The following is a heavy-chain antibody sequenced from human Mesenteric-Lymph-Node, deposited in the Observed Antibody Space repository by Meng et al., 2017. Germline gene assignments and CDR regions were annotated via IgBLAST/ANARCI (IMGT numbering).Heavy chain of an antibody. CDR1: GYTFTGYY. CDR2: ISIYSGNT. V-gene: IGHV1-18*04. J-gene: IGHJ4*02. CDR3: VRDQGDCSGGSCYQYFDF. Sequence: ASVKVSCKASGYTFTGYYMHWVRQAPGQGLEWMGWISIYSGNTNYAQKLQGRVTVTTDTSTSTAYMELRSLRSDDTAVYYCVRDQGDCSGGSCYQYFDFWGQGTLVTVSS. D-gene: IGHD2-15*01.